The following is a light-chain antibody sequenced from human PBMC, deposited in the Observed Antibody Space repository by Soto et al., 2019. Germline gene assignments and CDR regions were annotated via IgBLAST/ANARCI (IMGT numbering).Light chain of an antibody. CDR1: SSDVGNYNY. Sequence: QSALTQPPSASGSPGQSVTISCTGSSSDVGNYNYVSWYQQYPGKAPKLIIYEVTKRPSGVPARFSGSKSANTASLTVSGLQADDEADYYCSSYAGGNNVIFGGGTKVTVL. J-gene: IGLJ2*01. CDR2: EVT. V-gene: IGLV2-8*01. CDR3: SSYAGGNNVI.